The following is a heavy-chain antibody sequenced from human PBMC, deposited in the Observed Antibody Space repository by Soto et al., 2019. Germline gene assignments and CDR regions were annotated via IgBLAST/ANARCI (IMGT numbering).Heavy chain of an antibody. J-gene: IGHJ4*02. CDR2: ISYDGSNK. D-gene: IGHD6-19*01. V-gene: IGHV3-30-3*01. Sequence: QVQLVESGGGVVQPGRSLRLSCAASGFTFSSYAMHWVRQAPGKGLEWVAVISYDGSNKYYADSVKGRVTISRDNSKNTLYLQMNRLRAEDTAVYYCARGAVAGTGAYWGQGTLVTVSS. CDR1: GFTFSSYA. CDR3: ARGAVAGTGAY.